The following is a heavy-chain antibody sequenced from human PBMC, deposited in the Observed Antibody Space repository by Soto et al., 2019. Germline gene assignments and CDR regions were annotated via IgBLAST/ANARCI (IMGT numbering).Heavy chain of an antibody. CDR3: ARMLISTTGKRERKYYFDY. CDR1: GFSLSTSGMC. CDR2: IDWDDDK. V-gene: IGHV2-70*11. Sequence: SGPTLVNDTQTLSLTCPFSGFSLSTSGMCVSWIRQPPGKALEWLARIDWDDDKYYNTSLKTRLTISKDTSENQVVLTMTSMDPVDTATYYCARMLISTTGKRERKYYFDYWGQGTLVTVSS. D-gene: IGHD1-1*01. J-gene: IGHJ4*02.